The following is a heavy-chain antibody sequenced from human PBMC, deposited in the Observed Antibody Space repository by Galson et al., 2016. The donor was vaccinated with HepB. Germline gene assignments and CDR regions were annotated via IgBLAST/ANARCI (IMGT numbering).Heavy chain of an antibody. CDR3: VRDHSVVPTTAYNWFDP. Sequence: SLRLSCAASGFAFSSHWMHWVRQDLGQGLVWVSRINSDGTISNYADSVKGRFTISRDNAENTLYLQMNSLRAEDTAVYFCVRDHSVVPTTAYNWFDPWGRGTLVTVSS. CDR1: GFAFSSHW. V-gene: IGHV3-74*01. CDR2: INSDGTIS. J-gene: IGHJ5*02. D-gene: IGHD4-23*01.